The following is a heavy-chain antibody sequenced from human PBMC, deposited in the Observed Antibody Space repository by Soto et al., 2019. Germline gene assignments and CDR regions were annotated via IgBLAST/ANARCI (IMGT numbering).Heavy chain of an antibody. CDR3: AKGLSEGYFDY. CDR2: IGSNSGGI. V-gene: IGHV3-9*01. CDR1: GFTFDDSA. J-gene: IGHJ4*02. Sequence: EVQLVESGGGLVQPGRSLRLSCAASGFTFDDSAMHWVRQPPGKGLEWVSGIGSNSGGIGYADSVKGRFTISRDNAKNSLYLQMNSMTAEVTALYYCAKGLSEGYFDYWGQGTLVTVSS.